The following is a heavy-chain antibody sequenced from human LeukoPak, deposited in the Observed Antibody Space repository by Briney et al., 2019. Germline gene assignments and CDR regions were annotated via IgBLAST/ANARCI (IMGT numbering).Heavy chain of an antibody. D-gene: IGHD5-18*01. CDR3: ARVLVDTAKVFDY. J-gene: IGHJ4*02. V-gene: IGHV3-74*01. Sequence: AGGSLRPSYAPSALTFSCYWMHWVRQAPGKGLVWVSRITSDGSGTSYADSVKGRFTISRDNAKHTLYLQMNSLRAEDTAVYYCARVLVDTAKVFDYWGQGTLVTVSS. CDR1: ALTFSCYW. CDR2: ITSDGSGT.